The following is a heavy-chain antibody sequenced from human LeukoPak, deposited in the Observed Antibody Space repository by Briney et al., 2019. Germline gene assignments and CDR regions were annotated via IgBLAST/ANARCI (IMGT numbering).Heavy chain of an antibody. CDR3: AKDSPYYDFWSGYPGYYFDY. CDR1: GFTLRTYA. V-gene: IGHV3-23*01. J-gene: IGHJ4*02. D-gene: IGHD3-3*01. Sequence: QPGGSLRLSCAASGFTLRTYAMSWVRQAPGKGLEWVSAISGSGGSTYYADSVKGRFTISRDNSKNTLYLQMNSLRAEDTAVYYCAKDSPYYDFWSGYPGYYFDYWGQGTLVTVSS. CDR2: ISGSGGST.